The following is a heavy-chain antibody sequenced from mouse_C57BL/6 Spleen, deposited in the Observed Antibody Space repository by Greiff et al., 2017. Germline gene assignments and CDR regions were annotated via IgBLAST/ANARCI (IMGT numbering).Heavy chain of an antibody. J-gene: IGHJ4*01. CDR2: INPNNGGT. Sequence: EVKLQQSGPELVKPGASVKMSCKASGYTFTDYNMHWVKQSHGKSLEWIGYINPNNGGTSYNQKFKGKATLTVNKSSSTAYMELRSLTSEDSAVYYCASDDDGYSYAMDYWGQGTSVTVSS. CDR1: GYTFTDYN. V-gene: IGHV1-22*01. CDR3: ASDDDGYSYAMDY. D-gene: IGHD2-3*01.